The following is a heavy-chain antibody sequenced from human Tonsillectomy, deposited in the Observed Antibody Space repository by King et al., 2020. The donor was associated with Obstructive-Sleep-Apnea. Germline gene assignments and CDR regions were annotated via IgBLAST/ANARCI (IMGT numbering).Heavy chain of an antibody. V-gene: IGHV4-31*03. CDR2: IYSTGST. CDR1: GGSISSVGYY. Sequence: VQLQESGPGLVKPSQTLSLTCTVSGGSISSVGYYWSWIRQHPGKGLDWIGYIYSTGSTYSHPSLTGRVTITVDTSKNQFSLKLSSVTAADTAVYYCARGAMTLGAFDIWGQGTMVTVSS. J-gene: IGHJ3*02. CDR3: ARGAMTLGAFDI. D-gene: IGHD2-2*01.